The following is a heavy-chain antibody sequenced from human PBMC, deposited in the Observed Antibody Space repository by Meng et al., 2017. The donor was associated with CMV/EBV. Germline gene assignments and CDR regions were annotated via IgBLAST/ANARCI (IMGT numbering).Heavy chain of an antibody. D-gene: IGHD3-16*01. Sequence: AASGFTLSSYAMSWVRQAPGKGLEWVSVISSSGGTTYYADSVKGRFTISRDNSKNTLYVQMNSLRAEDTAVYFCAKVTRPAPTYYLDYWGQGTLSPSPQ. V-gene: IGHV3-23*01. J-gene: IGHJ4*02. CDR3: AKVTRPAPTYYLDY. CDR1: GFTLSSYA. CDR2: ISSSGGTT.